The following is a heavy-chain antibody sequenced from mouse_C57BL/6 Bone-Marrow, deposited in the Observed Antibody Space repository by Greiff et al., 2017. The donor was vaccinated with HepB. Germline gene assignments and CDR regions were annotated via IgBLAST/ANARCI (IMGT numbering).Heavy chain of an antibody. V-gene: IGHV1-61*01. Sequence: QVQLQQPGAELVRPGSSVTLSCKASGYTFTSYWMDWVQQRPGQGLEWIGHIYPSDSETHYNQKFQDQATLTVDQSSSTAYMQLSSLTSEDSAVYYCARSNTTVGDGDYFDYWGQGTTLTVSS. CDR2: IYPSDSET. CDR3: ARSNTTVGDGDYFDY. J-gene: IGHJ2*01. D-gene: IGHD1-1*01. CDR1: GYTFTSYW.